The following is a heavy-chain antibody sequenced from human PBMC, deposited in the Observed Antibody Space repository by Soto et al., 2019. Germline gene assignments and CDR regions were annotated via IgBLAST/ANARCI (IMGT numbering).Heavy chain of an antibody. Sequence: GGSLRLSCTASGFTFSSYSMNWVRQAPGKGLEWVSYISSGSYNIYYADSVKGRLTISRDNAKDSLYLQMSSLRDDDSALYYCARGPSAAAPLSDWYFDLWGRGTLVTVSS. CDR1: GFTFSSYS. J-gene: IGHJ2*01. D-gene: IGHD2-2*01. V-gene: IGHV3-48*02. CDR2: ISSGSYNI. CDR3: ARGPSAAAPLSDWYFDL.